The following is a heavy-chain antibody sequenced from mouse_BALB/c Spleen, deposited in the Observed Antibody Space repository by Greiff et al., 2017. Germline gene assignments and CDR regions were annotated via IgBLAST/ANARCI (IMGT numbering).Heavy chain of an antibody. V-gene: IGHV5-17*02. D-gene: IGHD1-1*01. CDR2: ISSGSSTI. J-gene: IGHJ4*01. CDR1: GFTFSSFG. Sequence: EVMLVESGGGLVQPGGSRKLSCAASGFTFSSFGMHWVRQAPEKGLEWVAYISSGSSTIYYADTVKGRFTISRDNPKNTLFLQMTSLRSEDTAMYYCARSPVVARAMDYWGQGTSVTVSS. CDR3: ARSPVVARAMDY.